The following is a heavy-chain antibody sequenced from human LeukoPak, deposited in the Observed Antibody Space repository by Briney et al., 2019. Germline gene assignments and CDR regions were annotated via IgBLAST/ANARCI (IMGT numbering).Heavy chain of an antibody. CDR2: ISWNSGSI. CDR1: GFTFDDYA. V-gene: IGHV3-9*01. CDR3: AKDDY. J-gene: IGHJ4*02. Sequence: GGSLRLSCAASGFTFDDYAMHWVRQAPGKGLEWVSGISWNSGSIGYADSVKGRFTISRDNAKNSLYLQMNSLRAEDTALYYCAKDDYWGQGTLVTVSS.